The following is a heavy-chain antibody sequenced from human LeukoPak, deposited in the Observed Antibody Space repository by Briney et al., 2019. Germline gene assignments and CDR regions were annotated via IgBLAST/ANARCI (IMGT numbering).Heavy chain of an antibody. V-gene: IGHV3-30*18. Sequence: GGPLRLSCAASGFTFSHYGMHWVRQAPGKGLEWVADISYGGSNTYYADSVKGRFTISRDNSKNTLDLQINSRRAEDTAVYYCAKGSRGHIAVLDYWGQGTRVTVSS. J-gene: IGHJ4*02. CDR3: AKGSRGHIAVLDY. CDR2: ISYGGSNT. D-gene: IGHD2-8*02. CDR1: GFTFSHYG.